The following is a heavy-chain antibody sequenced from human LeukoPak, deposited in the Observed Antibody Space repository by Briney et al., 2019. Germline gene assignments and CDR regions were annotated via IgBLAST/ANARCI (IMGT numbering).Heavy chain of an antibody. J-gene: IGHJ4*02. CDR2: ISWDGGST. CDR1: VFTFDDYA. V-gene: IGHV3-43D*03. Sequence: GGSLRLSCSAWVFTFDDYAMHWVRQAPGKGLEWVSLISWDGGSTYYADSVKGRFTISRDNSKNSLYLQMNSLRAEDTALYYCAKGGFYGTNPIDYWGQGTLVTVSS. CDR3: AKGGFYGTNPIDY. D-gene: IGHD1/OR15-1a*01.